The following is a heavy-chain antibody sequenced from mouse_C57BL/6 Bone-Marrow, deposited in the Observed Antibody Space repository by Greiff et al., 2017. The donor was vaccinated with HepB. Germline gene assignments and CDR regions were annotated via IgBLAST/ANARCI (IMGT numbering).Heavy chain of an antibody. CDR3: ARSYNAWFAY. D-gene: IGHD1-3*01. Sequence: EVKVVASGGGLVKPGGSLKLSCAASGFTFSSYAMSWVRQTPEKRLEWVATISDGGSYTYYPDNVKGRFTISRDNAKNNLYLQMSHLKPEDTAMYYCARSYNAWFAYWGQVTLVTVAA. CDR2: ISDGGSYT. V-gene: IGHV5-4*03. J-gene: IGHJ3*01. CDR1: GFTFSSYA.